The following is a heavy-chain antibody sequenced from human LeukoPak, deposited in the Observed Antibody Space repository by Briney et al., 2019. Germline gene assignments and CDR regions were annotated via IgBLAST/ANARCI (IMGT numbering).Heavy chain of an antibody. D-gene: IGHD6-19*01. V-gene: IGHV3-21*01. J-gene: IGHJ4*02. CDR3: ARAGIAVAGTHPDY. CDR2: ISSSSSYI. CDR1: GFTFSIYS. Sequence: GGSLRLSCAASGFTFSIYSMNWVRQAPGKGLEWVSSISSSSSYIYYADSVKGRFTISRDNAKNSLYLQMNSLRAEDTAVYYCARAGIAVAGTHPDYWGQGTLVTVSS.